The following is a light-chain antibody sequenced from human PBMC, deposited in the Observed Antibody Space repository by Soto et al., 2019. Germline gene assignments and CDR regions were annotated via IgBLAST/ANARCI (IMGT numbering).Light chain of an antibody. Sequence: EVVLRQSPATLSFSPGEGATLSCRASQRIGDTLAWYQHKPGQTPRLLIYDTSTRATGIPARFSGSGYGTEFTLTINGLQSEDFAVYYCQRYNNWPLTFGGGTKVDIK. J-gene: IGKJ4*01. CDR2: DTS. V-gene: IGKV3-15*01. CDR1: QRIGDT. CDR3: QRYNNWPLT.